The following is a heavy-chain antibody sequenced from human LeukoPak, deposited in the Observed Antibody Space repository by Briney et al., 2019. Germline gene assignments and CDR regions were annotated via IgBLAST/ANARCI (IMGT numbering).Heavy chain of an antibody. CDR2: MSPHTGNT. J-gene: IGHJ4*02. V-gene: IGHV1-18*01. CDR1: GYVFTSFG. Sequence: ASVKVPCKASGYVFTSFGINWVRQAPGQGLEWMGWMSPHTGNTQYTQKLQGRLTMTTDTSTSTAYMDLRSLISDDTAVYFCARGGYYGSGSFPDYWGQGTLVTVSS. D-gene: IGHD3-10*01. CDR3: ARGGYYGSGSFPDY.